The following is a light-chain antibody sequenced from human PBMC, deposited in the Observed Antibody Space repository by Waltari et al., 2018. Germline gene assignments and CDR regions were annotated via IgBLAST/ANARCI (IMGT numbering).Light chain of an antibody. CDR2: AAS. J-gene: IGKJ4*01. CDR3: QQANSLPRT. CDR1: QGISSS. V-gene: IGKV1-12*01. Sequence: DIQMTQSPSSVSASVGDRVTITCRASQGISSSLAWYQHKPGKAPNLLISAASSLQSGVPSRFSGSGSGTDFTLTISSLQPEDFATYYCQQANSLPRTFGGGTKVEI.